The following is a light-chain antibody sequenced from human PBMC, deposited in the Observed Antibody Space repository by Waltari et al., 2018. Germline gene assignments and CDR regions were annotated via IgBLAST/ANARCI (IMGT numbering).Light chain of an antibody. CDR1: QSLLHSNGYNY. J-gene: IGKJ2*01. Sequence: DIVMTQSPLSLPVTPGEPASIPFRSSQSLLHSNGYNYFDWYLPKPGQSPQLLIYLGSNRASGVPDRFSGSGSGTDFTLKISRVEAEDVGVYYCMQALQSPTFGQGTKLEIK. V-gene: IGKV2-28*01. CDR3: MQALQSPT. CDR2: LGS.